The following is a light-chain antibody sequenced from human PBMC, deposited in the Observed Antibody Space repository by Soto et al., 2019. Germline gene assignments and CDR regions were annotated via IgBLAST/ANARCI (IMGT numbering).Light chain of an antibody. CDR1: QSVSSSY. CDR3: QQRSKWQG. J-gene: IGKJ5*01. Sequence: EIVSTQSPATLSLSPGERATLSCMASQSVSSSYLDWYQQKPGQAPRLLIYGASNRATGIPARFSGSGSGTDFTLTISSLEPEDFAVYYCQQRSKWQGFGQGTRLEIK. V-gene: IGKV3-11*01. CDR2: GAS.